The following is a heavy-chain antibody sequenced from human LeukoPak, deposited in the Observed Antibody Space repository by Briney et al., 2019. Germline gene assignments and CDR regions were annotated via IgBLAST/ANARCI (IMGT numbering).Heavy chain of an antibody. Sequence: GGSLRLSCAASGFTFSSYSMNWVRQAPVKGLEWVSSISSSSSYIYYADSVKGRFTISRDNAKNSLYLQMNSLRAEDTAVYYCAREYTLQYNFDYWGQGTLVTVSS. CDR3: AREYTLQYNFDY. D-gene: IGHD5-24*01. V-gene: IGHV3-21*01. CDR1: GFTFSSYS. J-gene: IGHJ4*02. CDR2: ISSSSSYI.